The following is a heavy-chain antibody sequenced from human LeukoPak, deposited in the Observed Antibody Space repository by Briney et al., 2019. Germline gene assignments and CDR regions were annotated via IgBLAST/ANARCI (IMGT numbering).Heavy chain of an antibody. D-gene: IGHD2-15*01. J-gene: IGHJ6*03. V-gene: IGHV3-23*01. CDR3: AKDGYCSGGSCYYYYMDV. CDR2: ISGSGGST. Sequence: PGGSLRLSCAASGFTFSSYAMSWVRQAPGKGLGWVSAISGSGGSTYYTDSVKGRFTISRDNSKNTLFLQINSLRAADTAVYYCAKDGYCSGGSCYYYYMDVWGKGTTVTVSS. CDR1: GFTFSSYA.